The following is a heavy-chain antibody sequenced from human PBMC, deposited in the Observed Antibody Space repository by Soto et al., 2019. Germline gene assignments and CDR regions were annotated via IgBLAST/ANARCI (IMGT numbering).Heavy chain of an antibody. J-gene: IGHJ6*02. D-gene: IGHD2-2*01. V-gene: IGHV1-69*01. Sequence: QVQLVQSGAEVKKPGSSVKVSCKASGGTFSSYAISWVRQAPVQGLEWMGGIIPIPGTANYAQKFQGRFTITADESTSTAYLELSSLRSEDTAVYYCARSQGSSTSLEIYYYYYYGMDVWGQGTTVTVSS. CDR1: GGTFSSYA. CDR3: ARSQGSSTSLEIYYYYYYGMDV. CDR2: IIPIPGTA.